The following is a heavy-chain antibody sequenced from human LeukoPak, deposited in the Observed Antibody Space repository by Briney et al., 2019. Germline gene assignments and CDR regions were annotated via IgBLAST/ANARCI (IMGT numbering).Heavy chain of an antibody. CDR1: GGSISSYH. CDR3: ARGNRSPFFFGAFDI. CDR2: IYSSGST. V-gene: IGHV4-59*01. Sequence: PSETLSLTCTVSGGSISSYHWSWLRQPPGKGLEWIGYIYSSGSTKYNPSLKSRVTISVDTSKNHFSLKLSSVTAADTAVYYCARGNRSPFFFGAFDIWGQGTMVTVSS. J-gene: IGHJ3*02. D-gene: IGHD2/OR15-2a*01.